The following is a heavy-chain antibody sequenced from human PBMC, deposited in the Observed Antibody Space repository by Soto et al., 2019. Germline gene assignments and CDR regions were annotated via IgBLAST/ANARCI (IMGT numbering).Heavy chain of an antibody. Sequence: QVQLVESGGGLVKPGGSQRLSCAASGFTFSDYYMSWIRQAPGKGLEWVSYISSSGATIYYADSVKGRFTISRDNAKNSLYLKMNGLRAEDTSVYYCARENRKLAYCSSTSCPFDYWGQGALVTVSS. CDR3: ARENRKLAYCSSTSCPFDY. J-gene: IGHJ4*02. V-gene: IGHV3-11*01. CDR1: GFTFSDYY. D-gene: IGHD2-2*01. CDR2: ISSSGATI.